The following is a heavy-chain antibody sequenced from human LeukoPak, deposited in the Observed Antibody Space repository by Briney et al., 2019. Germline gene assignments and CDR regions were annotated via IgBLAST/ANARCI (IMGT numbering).Heavy chain of an antibody. Sequence: SVKVSCKASGGPFSSYAISWVRQAPGQGLEWMGGIIPIFGTANYAQKFQGRVTITTDESTSTAYMELSSLRSEDTAVYYCASSGSYGVWYFDYWGQGTLVTVSS. CDR1: GGPFSSYA. J-gene: IGHJ4*02. V-gene: IGHV1-69*05. CDR2: IIPIFGTA. CDR3: ASSGSYGVWYFDY. D-gene: IGHD1-26*01.